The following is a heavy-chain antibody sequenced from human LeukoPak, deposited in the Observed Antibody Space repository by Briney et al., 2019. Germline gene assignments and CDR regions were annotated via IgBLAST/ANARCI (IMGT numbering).Heavy chain of an antibody. D-gene: IGHD6-6*01. CDR3: ARGDVEYSSTPDY. J-gene: IGHJ4*02. V-gene: IGHV4-61*02. Sequence: SQTLSLTCTVSGGSISSGSYYWSWIRQPAGKGLEWIGRIYTSGSTNYNPSLKRRVTISVDTSKNQFSLKLSSVTAADTAVYYCARGDVEYSSTPDYWGQGTLVTVSS. CDR1: GGSISSGSYY. CDR2: IYTSGST.